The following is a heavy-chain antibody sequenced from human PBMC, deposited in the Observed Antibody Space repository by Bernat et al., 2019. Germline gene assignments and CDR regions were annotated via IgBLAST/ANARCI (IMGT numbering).Heavy chain of an antibody. CDR2: ISYDGTYK. Sequence: QVQLVESGGGVVQPGRSLRLSCAVSGFTFTDYGMHWVRQAPGKGLEWVAFISYDGTYKYYADSVKGRFTISRDSSNNTVSLQMNSLRPEDTAIYYCARDRTVGGSDQDHWGQGSLVTVSS. CDR3: ARDRTVGGSDQDH. V-gene: IGHV3-30*03. J-gene: IGHJ4*02. D-gene: IGHD1-26*01. CDR1: GFTFTDYG.